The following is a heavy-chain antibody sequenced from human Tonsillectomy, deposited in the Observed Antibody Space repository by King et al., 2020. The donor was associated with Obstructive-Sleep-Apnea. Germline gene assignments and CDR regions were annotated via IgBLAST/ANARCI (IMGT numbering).Heavy chain of an antibody. CDR1: GCTGSGCG. V-gene: IGHV3-30*18. CDR2: IAYDGSIK. D-gene: IGHD3/OR15-3a*01. CDR3: AKDFRGHWTLDY. J-gene: IGHJ4*02. Sequence: GGGGGGAGGARGRAWAASGCTGSGCGMHGVRQAPGKGLEGVALIAYDGSIKYEGDSVQGRFTISRDNSENTLYLQMNSLGAEDTAVYYCAKDFRGHWTLDYWGQGTLVTVSS.